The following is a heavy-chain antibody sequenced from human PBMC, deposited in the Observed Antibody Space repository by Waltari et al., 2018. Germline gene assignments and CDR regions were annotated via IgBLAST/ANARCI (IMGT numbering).Heavy chain of an antibody. CDR1: GGSIGTGDYS. CDR2: IYHTGSA. J-gene: IGHJ6*02. V-gene: IGHV4-30-2*01. CDR3: ARTGTTVTSVLYAMDV. Sequence: QLQLQESGSGLVKPSQTLSLTCAVSGGSIGTGDYSRSWIRQPPGKGLEWIGYIYHTGSAFYNPSLKGRVTITVDRSKNQFSLNLESVTAADTAVYFCARTGTTVTSVLYAMDVWGQGTTVTVTS. D-gene: IGHD4-17*01.